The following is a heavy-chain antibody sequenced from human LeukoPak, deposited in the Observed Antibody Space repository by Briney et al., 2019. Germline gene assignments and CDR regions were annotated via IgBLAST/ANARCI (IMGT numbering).Heavy chain of an antibody. J-gene: IGHJ4*02. Sequence: PGGSLRLSCAASGFTFDDYGMSWVRQAPGKGLEWVSGINWNGGSTGYADSVKGRFTISRDNAKNSLYLQMNSLRAEDTAVYYCARDLGDSSGYYYGYWGQGALVTVSS. V-gene: IGHV3-20*04. CDR2: INWNGGST. CDR3: ARDLGDSSGYYYGY. CDR1: GFTFDDYG. D-gene: IGHD3-22*01.